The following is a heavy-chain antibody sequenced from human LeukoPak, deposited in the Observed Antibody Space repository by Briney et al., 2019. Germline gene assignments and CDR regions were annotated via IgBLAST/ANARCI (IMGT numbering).Heavy chain of an antibody. J-gene: IGHJ2*01. CDR1: GFTFKTNW. CDR3: ARDSGYGYFDL. D-gene: IGHD3-10*01. V-gene: IGHV3-74*01. CDR2: INSEGSGT. Sequence: GGSLRLSCAASGFTFKTNWMHWVRQAPGKGLVWVSRINSEGSGTTYADSVKGRFTTSRDNAKNTLYLQMNSLRAEDTSVYYCARDSGYGYFDLWGRGTLVTVSS.